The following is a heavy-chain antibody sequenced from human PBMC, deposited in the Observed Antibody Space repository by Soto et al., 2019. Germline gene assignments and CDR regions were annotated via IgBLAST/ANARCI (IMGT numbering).Heavy chain of an antibody. CDR2: ISGGGTGT. CDR3: AKGHYYDNVGNWVANQAFDS. CDR1: GFSFNNYA. D-gene: IGHD3-22*01. V-gene: IGHV3-23*01. Sequence: LRLSCAVSGFSFNNYAMNWVRLAPGKGLEWVSSISGGGTGTYSADAVRGRFTISSDKSRNTVYLQMSSLRAEDTAVYYCAKGHYYDNVGNWVANQAFDSWGQGSLVTVSS. J-gene: IGHJ4*02.